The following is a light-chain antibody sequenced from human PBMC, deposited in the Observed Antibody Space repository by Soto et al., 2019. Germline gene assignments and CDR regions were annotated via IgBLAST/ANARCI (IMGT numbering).Light chain of an antibody. Sequence: EIGLTQSPGTLSLSPGERATLSCRASQSVSSSYLAWYQQKPGQAPRLLIYGASSRATGIPDRFSGSGSGTDFTLTISRLEPEDFAVYYCQQYGSSPPITFGHGTRLEMK. V-gene: IGKV3-20*01. CDR2: GAS. CDR1: QSVSSSY. CDR3: QQYGSSPPIT. J-gene: IGKJ5*01.